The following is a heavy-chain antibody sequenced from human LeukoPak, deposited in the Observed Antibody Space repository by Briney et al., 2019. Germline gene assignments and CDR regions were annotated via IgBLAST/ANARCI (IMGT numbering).Heavy chain of an antibody. CDR3: ARGPHASGYCSGGSCPNWFDP. D-gene: IGHD2-15*01. V-gene: IGHV4-4*07. CDR1: GGSISSYY. J-gene: IGHJ5*02. Sequence: PSETLSLTCTVSGGSISSYYWSWTRQPAGKGLEWIWRIYTSGSTNYNPSLKSRVTMSVDTSKKQFSLKLSSVPAADTAVYYCARGPHASGYCSGGSCPNWFDPWGQGTLVTVSS. CDR2: IYTSGST.